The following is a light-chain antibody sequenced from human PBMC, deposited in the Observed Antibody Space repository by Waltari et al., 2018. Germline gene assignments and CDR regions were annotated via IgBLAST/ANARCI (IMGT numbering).Light chain of an antibody. CDR2: FNG. CDR1: SSNIGSNS. CDR3: ATWDDSRSGVL. J-gene: IGLJ2*01. V-gene: IGLV1-47*02. Sequence: QSVLTQPPSASEAARKSVTISCSGSSSNIGSNSVSWYQHLPGTAPKLLIYFNGQRPSGVSARFSGSKSDTSASLAISGLQTEDEADYYCATWDDSRSGVLFGGGTRLTVL.